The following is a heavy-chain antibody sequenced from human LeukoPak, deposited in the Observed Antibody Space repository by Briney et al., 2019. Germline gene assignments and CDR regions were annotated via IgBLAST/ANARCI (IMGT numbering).Heavy chain of an antibody. D-gene: IGHD6-13*01. CDR3: ARGQQQLVQPDGYYYYMDV. CDR2: MNPNSGNT. J-gene: IGHJ6*03. V-gene: IGHV1-8*02. CDR1: GYTFTSYG. Sequence: GASVKVSCKASGYTFTSYGISWVRQATGQGLEWMGWMNPNSGNTGYAQKFQGRVTMTRNTSISTAYMELSSLRSEDTAVYYCARGQQQLVQPDGYYYYMDVWGKGTTVTIS.